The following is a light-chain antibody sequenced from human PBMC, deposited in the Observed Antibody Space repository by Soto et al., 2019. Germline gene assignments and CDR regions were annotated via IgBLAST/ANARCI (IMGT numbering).Light chain of an antibody. CDR3: QQYDIWPPYT. V-gene: IGKV3-15*01. J-gene: IGKJ2*01. Sequence: EVVMTQSPASLSASPGERVTLSCRASQNIRSSLAWYQQRPGQAPRLLIYDASTRATDIPPRFSGGGSETEFTVTISSLQSEDFAIYYCQQYDIWPPYTFGQGTKVEF. CDR2: DAS. CDR1: QNIRSS.